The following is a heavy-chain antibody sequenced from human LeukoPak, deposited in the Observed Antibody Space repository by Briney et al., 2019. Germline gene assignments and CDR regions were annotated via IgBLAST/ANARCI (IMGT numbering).Heavy chain of an antibody. J-gene: IGHJ6*02. V-gene: IGHV1-3*01. CDR2: INAGNGNT. CDR3: AREEVITMEFYGMDV. Sequence: ASVKVSCKASGYTFTSYAMHWVRQAPGQRLEWMGWINAGNGNTKYSQKFQGRVTITRDTSASTAYMELSSLRSEDTAVYYCAREEVITMEFYGMDVWGRGTTVTVSS. D-gene: IGHD3-10*01. CDR1: GYTFTSYA.